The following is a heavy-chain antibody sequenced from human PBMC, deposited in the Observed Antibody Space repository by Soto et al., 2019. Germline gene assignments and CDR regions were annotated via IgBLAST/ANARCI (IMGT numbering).Heavy chain of an antibody. CDR1: GFTFSDHY. Sequence: RRLSCVVSGFTFSDHYMDWVRQAPGKGLEWVGRIRNKPKTYTTDYAASVKGRLTISRDDSKNSLYLQMNSLKAEDTAVYYCVTPGHGGLAFDYWGQGTLVTVSS. V-gene: IGHV3-72*01. CDR3: VTPGHGGLAFDY. CDR2: IRNKPKTYTT. J-gene: IGHJ4*02. D-gene: IGHD2-15*01.